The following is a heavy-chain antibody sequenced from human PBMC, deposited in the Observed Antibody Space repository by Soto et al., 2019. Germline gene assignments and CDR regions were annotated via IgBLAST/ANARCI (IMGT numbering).Heavy chain of an antibody. CDR2: MNPNSGNT. J-gene: IGHJ6*02. V-gene: IGHV1-8*01. CDR1: GYTFTSYD. CDR3: ARVPIPIVLVPAARVDGMDV. Sequence: QVQLVQSGAEVKKPGASVKVSCKASGYTFTSYDINWVRQATGQGLEWMGWMNPNSGNTGYAQKFXXRVTMTRNTAXXTXYXXLSSLRSEDTAMYYCARVPIPIVLVPAARVDGMDVWGQGTTVTVSS. D-gene: IGHD2-2*01.